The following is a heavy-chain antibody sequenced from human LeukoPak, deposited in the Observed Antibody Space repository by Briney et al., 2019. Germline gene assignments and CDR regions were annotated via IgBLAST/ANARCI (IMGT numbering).Heavy chain of an antibody. CDR2: IYSGGST. CDR3: AKDVPAGYFDS. CDR1: GFTVSSNY. Sequence: GGSLRLSCAASGFTVSSNYMSWVRQAPGKGLEWVSVIYSGGSTYYADSVKGRFTISRDNSKNTLYLQMNSLRAEDTALYYCAKDVPAGYFDSWGQGTLVTVSS. J-gene: IGHJ4*02. V-gene: IGHV3-66*02. D-gene: IGHD2-2*01.